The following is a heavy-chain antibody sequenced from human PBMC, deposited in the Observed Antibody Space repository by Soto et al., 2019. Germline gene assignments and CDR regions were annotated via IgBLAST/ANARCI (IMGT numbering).Heavy chain of an antibody. V-gene: IGHV1-46*03. Sequence: ASVKVSCKASGYTFTSYYMHWVRQAPGQGLEWMGLINPSGGSTSYAQKFQGRVTMTRDTSTSTVYMELSSLRSEDTAVYYCARVLASPEYCSSTSCYGSSGAFDIWGQGTMVTVSS. CDR1: GYTFTSYY. D-gene: IGHD2-2*01. CDR2: INPSGGST. J-gene: IGHJ3*02. CDR3: ARVLASPEYCSSTSCYGSSGAFDI.